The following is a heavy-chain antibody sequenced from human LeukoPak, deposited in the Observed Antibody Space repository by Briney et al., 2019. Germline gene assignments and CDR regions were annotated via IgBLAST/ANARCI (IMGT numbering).Heavy chain of an antibody. V-gene: IGHV3-21*01. Sequence: GGSLRLSCAASGFTSSSYSMNWVRQAPGKGLEWVSSISSSSSYIYYADSVKGRFTISRDNAKNSLYLQMNSLRAEDTAVYYCARPDIVVVVAAAIQHWGQGTLVTVSS. J-gene: IGHJ1*01. D-gene: IGHD2-15*01. CDR2: ISSSSSYI. CDR3: ARPDIVVVVAAAIQH. CDR1: GFTSSSYS.